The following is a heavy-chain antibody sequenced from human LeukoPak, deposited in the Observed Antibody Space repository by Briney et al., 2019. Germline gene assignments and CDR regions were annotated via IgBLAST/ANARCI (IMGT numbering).Heavy chain of an antibody. CDR2: IYYSGST. Sequence: PSETLSLTCTVSGGSISSYYWSWIRQPPGKGLEWIGRIYYSGSTNYNPSLKSRVTISVDTSKNQFSLKLSSVTAADTAVYYCATEYSSFTNWFNPWGQGTLVTVSS. J-gene: IGHJ5*02. CDR1: GGSISSYY. D-gene: IGHD6-6*01. CDR3: ATEYSSFTNWFNP. V-gene: IGHV4-59*01.